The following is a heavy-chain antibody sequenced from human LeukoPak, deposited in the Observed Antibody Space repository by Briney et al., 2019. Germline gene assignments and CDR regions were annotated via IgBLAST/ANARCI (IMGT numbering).Heavy chain of an antibody. D-gene: IGHD2-2*01. CDR2: ISSSSSTI. CDR3: ASGGSSPFDY. Sequence: GGSLRLSCVLSGFTFSSYSMNWVRQAPGKGLEWVSYISSSSSTIYYADSVKGRFTISRDNAKNSLYLQMNSLRAEDTAVYYCASGGSSPFDYWGQGTLVTVSS. V-gene: IGHV3-48*01. J-gene: IGHJ4*02. CDR1: GFTFSSYS.